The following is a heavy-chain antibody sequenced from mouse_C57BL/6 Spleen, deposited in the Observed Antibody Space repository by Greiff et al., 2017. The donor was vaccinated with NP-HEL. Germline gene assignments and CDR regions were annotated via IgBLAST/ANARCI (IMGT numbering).Heavy chain of an antibody. Sequence: QVQLKQSGAELVRPGTSVKVSCKASGYAFTNYLIEWVKQRPGQGLEWIGVINPGSGGTNYNEKFKGKATLTADKSSSTAYMQLSSLTSEDSAVYFCARRLGRNAMDYWGQGTSVTVSS. J-gene: IGHJ4*01. CDR1: GYAFTNYL. D-gene: IGHD4-1*01. CDR2: INPGSGGT. V-gene: IGHV1-54*01. CDR3: ARRLGRNAMDY.